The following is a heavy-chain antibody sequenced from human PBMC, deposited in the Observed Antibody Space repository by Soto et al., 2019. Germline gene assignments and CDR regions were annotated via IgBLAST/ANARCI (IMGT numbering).Heavy chain of an antibody. V-gene: IGHV1-18*01. CDR1: GYTFTSYG. J-gene: IGHJ5*02. CDR3: ARDYDYYYDSSGYPSFDP. Sequence: ASVKVSCTASGYTFTSYGISWVRQAPGQGLEWMGWISAYNGNTNYAQKLQGRVTMATDTSTSTAYMELRSLRSDDTAVYYCARDYDYYYDSSGYPSFDPWGQGTLVTVSS. D-gene: IGHD3-22*01. CDR2: ISAYNGNT.